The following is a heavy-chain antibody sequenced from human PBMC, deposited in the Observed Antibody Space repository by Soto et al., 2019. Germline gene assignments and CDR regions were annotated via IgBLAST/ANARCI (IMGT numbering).Heavy chain of an antibody. CDR2: IYYSGST. Sequence: LSLTCTVSGGSISIGGYYWSWIRQHPGKGLEWIGYIYYSGSTYYDPSLKSRVTISVDTSKNQFSLKLSSVTAADTAVYYCARTGYYYDSSGYYDTRLLAFDIWGQGTMVTVSS. CDR1: GGSISIGGYY. V-gene: IGHV4-31*03. CDR3: ARTGYYYDSSGYYDTRLLAFDI. D-gene: IGHD3-22*01. J-gene: IGHJ3*02.